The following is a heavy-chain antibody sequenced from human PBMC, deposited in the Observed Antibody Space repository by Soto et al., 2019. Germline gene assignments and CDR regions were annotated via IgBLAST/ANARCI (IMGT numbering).Heavy chain of an antibody. J-gene: IGHJ4*02. Sequence: QVQLVASGGGVVQPGRSLRLSCAASGFTFSSYGMHWVRQAPGKGLEWVAVIWYDGSNKYYADSVKGRFTISRDNSKNTLYLQMNSLRAEDTAVYYCASLGYCSGGSCYWGQGTLVTVSS. CDR1: GFTFSSYG. CDR2: IWYDGSNK. V-gene: IGHV3-33*01. CDR3: ASLGYCSGGSCY. D-gene: IGHD2-15*01.